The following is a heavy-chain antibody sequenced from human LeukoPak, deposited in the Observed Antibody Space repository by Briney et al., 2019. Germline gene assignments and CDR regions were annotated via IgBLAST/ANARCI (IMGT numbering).Heavy chain of an antibody. CDR3: ARGLSGYSGYDYGVPPGY. CDR2: IIPILGIA. Sequence: GASVKVSCKASGGTFSSYAISWVRQAPGQGLEWMGRIIPILGIANYAQKFQGRVTIPADKSTSTAYMELSSLRSEDTAVYYCARGLSGYSGYDYGVPPGYWGQGTLVTVSS. J-gene: IGHJ4*02. CDR1: GGTFSSYA. D-gene: IGHD5-12*01. V-gene: IGHV1-69*04.